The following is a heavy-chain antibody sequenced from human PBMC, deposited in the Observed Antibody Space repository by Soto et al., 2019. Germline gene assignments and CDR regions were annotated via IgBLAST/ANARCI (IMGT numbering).Heavy chain of an antibody. CDR3: ARDQRQAHWNLPHVYYYDGMDV. Sequence: ASVKVSCKASVYTFTGYYMHWVRQAPGQGLEWMGWINPNSGGTNYAQKFQGWVTMTRDTSISTAYMELSRLRSDDTAVYYCARDQRQAHWNLPHVYYYDGMDVWGQGNTVTVS. J-gene: IGHJ6*02. CDR1: VYTFTGYY. V-gene: IGHV1-2*04. CDR2: INPNSGGT. D-gene: IGHD1-7*01.